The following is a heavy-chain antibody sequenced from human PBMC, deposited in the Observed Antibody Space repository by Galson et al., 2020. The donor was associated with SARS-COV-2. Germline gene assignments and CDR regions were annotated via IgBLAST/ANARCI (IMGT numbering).Heavy chain of an antibody. V-gene: IGHV4-31*03. CDR2: IYYSGST. D-gene: IGHD5-18*01. CDR1: GASISSGGYY. CDR3: GRVWYRYGPIDY. J-gene: IGHJ4*02. Sequence: SETLSLTCTVSGASISSGGYYWSWIRQHPGKGLEWIGYIYYSGSTYYKPSLKSRLSISVDTSKNQFSLKLSSVTAADTAVYYCGRVWYRYGPIDYWGQGALVTVSS.